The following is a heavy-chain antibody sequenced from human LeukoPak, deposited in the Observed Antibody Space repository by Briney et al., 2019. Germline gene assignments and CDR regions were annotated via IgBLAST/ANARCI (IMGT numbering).Heavy chain of an antibody. D-gene: IGHD2-2*01. Sequence: SVKVSCKASGGAFSSYAISWVRQAPGQGLEWMGGIIPIFGTANYAQKFQGRVTITADESTSTAYMELSSLRSEDTAVYYCARVGPYCSSTSCPMNNWGQGTMVTVSS. CDR3: ARVGPYCSSTSCPMNN. V-gene: IGHV1-69*13. CDR2: IIPIFGTA. CDR1: GGAFSSYA. J-gene: IGHJ3*01.